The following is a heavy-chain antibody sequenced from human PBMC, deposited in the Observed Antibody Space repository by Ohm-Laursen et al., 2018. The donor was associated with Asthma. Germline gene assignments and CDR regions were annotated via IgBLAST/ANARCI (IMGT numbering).Heavy chain of an antibody. V-gene: IGHV1-46*01. J-gene: IGHJ6*02. CDR1: GYTFTSYY. Sequence: ASVKVSCKASGYTFTSYYMHWVRQAPGQGLEWMGIINPSGGSTSYAQKFQGRVTMTRDTSTSTVYMELSSLRSEDTAVYYCARDDRIQERYYGMDVWGQGTTVTVSS. CDR2: INPSGGST. CDR3: ARDDRIQERYYGMDV. D-gene: IGHD1-1*01.